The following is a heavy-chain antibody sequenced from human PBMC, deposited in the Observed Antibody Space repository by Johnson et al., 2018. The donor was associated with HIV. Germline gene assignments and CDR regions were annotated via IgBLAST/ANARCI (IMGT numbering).Heavy chain of an antibody. J-gene: IGHJ3*02. CDR2: ISWNSGTI. CDR1: GFTFDDYG. Sequence: VQLVESGGGVVRPGGSLRLSCAASGFTFDDYGMSWVRQAPGQGLEWVSGISWNSGTIDFVDSLKGRFIISRDNAKNSLYLQMNSLRAEDAAVYYCARERRSTNTWYVRDAFDIWGQGTMVTVSS. D-gene: IGHD2-2*01. V-gene: IGHV3-20*04. CDR3: ARERRSTNTWYVRDAFDI.